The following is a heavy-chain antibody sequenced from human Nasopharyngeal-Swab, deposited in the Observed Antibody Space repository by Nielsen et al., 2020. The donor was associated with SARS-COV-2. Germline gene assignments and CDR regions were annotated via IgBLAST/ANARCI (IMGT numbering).Heavy chain of an antibody. J-gene: IGHJ4*02. CDR1: GFTFSNYT. D-gene: IGHD4-17*01. Sequence: GGSLRLSCAASGFTFSNYTMSWVRQAQGKGLEWISAISGLGGRTYYADSVQGRFTISRDNSKNTLYLQMNSLRAEGTAVYFCARATVTTDPGDYWGQGTLVTVSS. CDR3: ARATVTTDPGDY. CDR2: ISGLGGRT. V-gene: IGHV3-23*01.